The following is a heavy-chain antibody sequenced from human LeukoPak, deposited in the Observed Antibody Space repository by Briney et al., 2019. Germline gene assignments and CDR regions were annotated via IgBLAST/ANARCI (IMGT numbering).Heavy chain of an antibody. Sequence: GGSLRLSCAASGFIVSNNYMNWVRQAPGKGLEWVSALYSGGSTYHTDSVKGRFTISRDNSDNTVYLQMDSLRADDTAMYYCARESLIAYGGAFDIWGQGTFVTVSS. D-gene: IGHD4-23*01. CDR3: ARESLIAYGGAFDI. J-gene: IGHJ3*02. CDR1: GFIVSNNY. V-gene: IGHV3-53*01. CDR2: LYSGGST.